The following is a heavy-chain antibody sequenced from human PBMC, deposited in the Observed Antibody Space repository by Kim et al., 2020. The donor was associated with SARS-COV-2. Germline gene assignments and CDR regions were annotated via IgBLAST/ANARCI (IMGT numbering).Heavy chain of an antibody. CDR2: IKQDGSEK. D-gene: IGHD5-12*01. CDR3: ARGEGRVVATIRSEYYYYGVDV. CDR1: GFTFSSYW. Sequence: GGSLRLSCAASGFTFSSYWMSWVRQAPGKGLEWVANIKQDGSEKYYVDSVKGRFTISRDNAKNSLYLQMNSLRAEDTAVYYCARGEGRVVATIRSEYYYYGVDVWGQGTTVTVSS. J-gene: IGHJ6*02. V-gene: IGHV3-7*01.